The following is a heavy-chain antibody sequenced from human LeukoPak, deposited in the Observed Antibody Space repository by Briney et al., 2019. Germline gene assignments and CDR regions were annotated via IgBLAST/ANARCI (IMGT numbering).Heavy chain of an antibody. CDR2: IIPIFGTA. J-gene: IGHJ3*02. D-gene: IGHD5-18*01. CDR3: AGADETRGYLAAFDI. CDR1: GGTFSSYA. Sequence: SVKVSCKASGGTFSSYAISWVRQAPGQGLEWMGGIIPIFGTANYAQKFQGRVTITADESTSTAYMELSSLRSEDTAVYYCAGADETRGYLAAFDIWGQGTMVTVSS. V-gene: IGHV1-69*01.